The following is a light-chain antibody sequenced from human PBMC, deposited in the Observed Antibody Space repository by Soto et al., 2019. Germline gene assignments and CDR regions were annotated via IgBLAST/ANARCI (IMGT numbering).Light chain of an antibody. CDR2: EVT. Sequence: QAVVTQPASVTGSPGQSITISCTGTSSDVGGYNRVSWYQQYPGTAPKLMIYEVTNRPSGVSDRFSGSKSGNTASLTISGLQPEDEADYYCSSYTFRNSWVFGGGTKLTVL. V-gene: IGLV2-14*01. CDR3: SSYTFRNSWV. J-gene: IGLJ3*02. CDR1: SSDVGGYNR.